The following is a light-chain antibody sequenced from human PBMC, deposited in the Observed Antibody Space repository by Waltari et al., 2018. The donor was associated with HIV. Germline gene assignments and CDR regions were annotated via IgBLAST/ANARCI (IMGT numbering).Light chain of an antibody. CDR2: GAS. Sequence: IQMTQSPSSLSASVGDTVPMTCRASQDISNYIAWYQHKPGRSPYLLIYGASTLQSGVPPRFSGSGSGTNFTLTINDLQPEDIATYYCQLYFSAPLSFGGGTRVDFK. V-gene: IGKV1-27*01. CDR3: QLYFSAPLS. J-gene: IGKJ4*01. CDR1: QDISNY.